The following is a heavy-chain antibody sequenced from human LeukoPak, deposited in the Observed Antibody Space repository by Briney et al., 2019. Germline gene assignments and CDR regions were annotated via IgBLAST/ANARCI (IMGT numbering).Heavy chain of an antibody. V-gene: IGHV4-34*01. CDR2: INHSGST. D-gene: IGHD3-9*01. CDR1: GGSFSGYY. CDR3: ARFFDYDILTGYEYFDY. Sequence: SETLSLTCAVYGGSFSGYYWSWIRQPPGKGLEWIGEINHSGSTNYNPSLKSRVTISVDTSKNQFSLKLSSVTAADTAVYYCARFFDYDILTGYEYFDYWGQGTLVTVSS. J-gene: IGHJ4*02.